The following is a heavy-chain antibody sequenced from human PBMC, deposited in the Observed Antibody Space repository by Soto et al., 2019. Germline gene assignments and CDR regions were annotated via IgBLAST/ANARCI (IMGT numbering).Heavy chain of an antibody. J-gene: IGHJ4*02. CDR2: ISAYNGNT. CDR1: GYTFSSYG. Sequence: ASVKVSCKASGYTFSSYGISWVRQAPGQGLEWMGWISAYNGNTNYAQKFQGRVTMTTDTSTSTAYMELRSLRSDDTAVYYCARSIVVVTAADYWGQGTLVTVSS. V-gene: IGHV1-18*01. CDR3: ARSIVVVTAADY. D-gene: IGHD2-21*02.